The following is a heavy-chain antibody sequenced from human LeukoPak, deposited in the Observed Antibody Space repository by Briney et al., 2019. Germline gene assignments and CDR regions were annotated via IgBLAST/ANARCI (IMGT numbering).Heavy chain of an antibody. V-gene: IGHV3-74*01. CDR2: INSDGSDT. Sequence: PGGSLRLSCAASGFTFSSYWMHWVRQAPGKGPVWVSRINSDGSDTSYADSVKGRFTVSRDNAKNTLYLQMNSLRAEDTAVYYCAKDRSDSSSWYCVDVWGQGTMVTVSS. J-gene: IGHJ6*02. CDR1: GFTFSSYW. CDR3: AKDRSDSSSWYCVDV. D-gene: IGHD6-13*01.